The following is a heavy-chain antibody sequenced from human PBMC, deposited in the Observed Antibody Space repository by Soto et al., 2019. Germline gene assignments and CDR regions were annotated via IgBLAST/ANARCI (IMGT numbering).Heavy chain of an antibody. CDR2: IVPDLGAT. V-gene: IGHV1-69*08. J-gene: IGHJ3*02. CDR1: GGTFGRYT. CDR3: ASFGWCSGGTCNNRVDI. Sequence: QVQLVQFGAEVKKPGSSVKVSCKASGGTFGRYTISWVRQAPGQGLEWMGRIVPDLGATYYAQKFQDRVTITGDKSTGAAYMELSSVRSEDTAVYYCASFGWCSGGTCNNRVDIWGQGTMVTVSS. D-gene: IGHD2-15*01.